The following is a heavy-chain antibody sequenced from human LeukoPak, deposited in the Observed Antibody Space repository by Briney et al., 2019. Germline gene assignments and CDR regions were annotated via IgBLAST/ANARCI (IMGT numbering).Heavy chain of an antibody. CDR2: INHSGST. Sequence: PSETLSLTCAVYGGSFSGYYWSWIRQPPGKGLEWIGEINHSGSTNYNPSLKSRVTISVDTSKNQFSLKLSSVTAADTAVYYCARLITRAHNTMVRGVPFDYWGQGTLVTVSS. D-gene: IGHD3-10*01. CDR3: ARLITRAHNTMVRGVPFDY. V-gene: IGHV4-34*01. CDR1: GGSFSGYY. J-gene: IGHJ4*02.